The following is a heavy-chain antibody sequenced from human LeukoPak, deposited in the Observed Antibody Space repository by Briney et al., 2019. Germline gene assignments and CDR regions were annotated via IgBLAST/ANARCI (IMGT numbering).Heavy chain of an antibody. CDR3: ARQTSTTSVGY. CDR1: GGSISSGSYY. D-gene: IGHD2-2*01. V-gene: IGHV4-61*02. Sequence: SETLSLTRTVSGGSISSGSYYWSWIRQPAGKGLEWIGRIYTSGSTNYNPSLKSRVTISVDTSKNQFSLNLSSVTAADTAVYYCARQTSTTSVGYWGQGTLVTVSS. J-gene: IGHJ4*02. CDR2: IYTSGST.